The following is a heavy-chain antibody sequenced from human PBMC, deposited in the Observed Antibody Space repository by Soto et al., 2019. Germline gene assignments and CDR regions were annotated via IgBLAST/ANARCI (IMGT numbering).Heavy chain of an antibody. CDR2: IYYSGST. CDR1: VASISSGGYY. CDR3: ARESKYYTSGYPPWVAP. V-gene: IGHV4-31*01. J-gene: IGHJ5*02. D-gene: IGHD3-22*01. Sequence: QVQLQESGPGLVKPSQTLSLTCTVSVASISSGGYYWSWIRQHPGEGLEWIGYIYYSGSTSYNPSLKIPVTISVDTPKNQFSLKLSSVTDADTALYYCARESKYYTSGYPPWVAPWCQGALVTVSS.